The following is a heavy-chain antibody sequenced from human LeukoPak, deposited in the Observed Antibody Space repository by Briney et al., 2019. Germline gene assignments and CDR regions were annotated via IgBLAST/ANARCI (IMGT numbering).Heavy chain of an antibody. CDR3: ARTGYCSSTSCYSDY. J-gene: IGHJ4*02. CDR2: IYPGGSDT. CDR1: GYSFTSYW. V-gene: IGHV5-51*01. Sequence: GESLKISCKGSGYSFTSYWIGWVRQMPGKGLEWMGIIYPGGSDTRYSPSFQGQVTISADKSISTAYLQWSSLKASDTAMYYCARTGYCSSTSCYSDYWGQGTLVTVSS. D-gene: IGHD2-2*02.